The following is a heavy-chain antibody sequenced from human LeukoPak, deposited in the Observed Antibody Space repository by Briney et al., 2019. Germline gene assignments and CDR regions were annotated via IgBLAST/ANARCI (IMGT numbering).Heavy chain of an antibody. D-gene: IGHD3-22*01. CDR3: ARAEDSSGYLPFDY. Sequence: ASVKVSCKASGYTFTSYDINWVRQATGQGLEWMGWISAYNGNTNYAQKLQGRVTMTTDTSTSTAYMELRSLRSDDTAVYYCARAEDSSGYLPFDYWGQGTLVTVSS. V-gene: IGHV1-18*01. CDR1: GYTFTSYD. J-gene: IGHJ4*02. CDR2: ISAYNGNT.